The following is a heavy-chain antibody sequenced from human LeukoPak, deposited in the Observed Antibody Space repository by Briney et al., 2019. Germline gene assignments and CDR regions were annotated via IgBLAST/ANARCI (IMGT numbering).Heavy chain of an antibody. D-gene: IGHD3-10*01. CDR2: IYTSGST. CDR1: GGSISSGSYY. J-gene: IGHJ4*02. Sequence: SETLSLTCTVSGGSISSGSYYWSWIRQPAGKGLEWIGRIYTSGSTNYNLSLKSRVTISVDTSKNQFSLKLSSVTAADTAVYYCARDSDYYGSGSRFDYWGQGTLVTVSS. CDR3: ARDSDYYGSGSRFDY. V-gene: IGHV4-61*02.